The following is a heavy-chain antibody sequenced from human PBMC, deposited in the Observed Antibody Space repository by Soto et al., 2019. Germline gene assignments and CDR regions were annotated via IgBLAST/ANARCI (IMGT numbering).Heavy chain of an antibody. D-gene: IGHD3-22*01. CDR3: ARGTDYYDSSGYFAPFDY. CDR2: IYYSGST. CDR1: GGSISSGDYY. J-gene: IGHJ4*02. Sequence: SETLSLTCTVSGGSISSGDYYWSWIRQPPGKGLEWIGYIYYSGSTYYNPSLKSRVTISVDTSKNQFSLKLSSVTAADTAVYYCARGTDYYDSSGYFAPFDYWGQGTLVTVSS. V-gene: IGHV4-30-4*01.